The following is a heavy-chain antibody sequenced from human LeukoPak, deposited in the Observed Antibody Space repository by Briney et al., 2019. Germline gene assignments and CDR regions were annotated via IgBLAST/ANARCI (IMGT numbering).Heavy chain of an antibody. D-gene: IGHD3-22*01. V-gene: IGHV1-69*04. Sequence: SVKVSCKASAGTFSSYAISWVRQAPGQGLEWMGRIIPILGIANYAQKFQGRVTITADKSTSTAYMELSSLRSEDTAVYYCASNHYYDSSGLDYWGQGTLVTVSS. CDR3: ASNHYYDSSGLDY. J-gene: IGHJ4*02. CDR1: AGTFSSYA. CDR2: IIPILGIA.